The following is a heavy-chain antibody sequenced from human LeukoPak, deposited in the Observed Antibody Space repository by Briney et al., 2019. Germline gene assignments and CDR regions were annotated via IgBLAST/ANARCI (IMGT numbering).Heavy chain of an antibody. CDR2: IYSGGDT. CDR3: AKDYYYYDSSGYYPYYYYYYMDV. Sequence: GGSLRLSCAASGFTVKSNYMNWVRQAPGKGLEWVSSIYSGGDTYYADSVKGRFTISRDNSKNTLFLQMHSLRADDTAVYYCAKDYYYYDSSGYYPYYYYYYMDVWGKGTTVTVSS. V-gene: IGHV3-53*01. CDR1: GFTVKSNY. J-gene: IGHJ6*03. D-gene: IGHD3-22*01.